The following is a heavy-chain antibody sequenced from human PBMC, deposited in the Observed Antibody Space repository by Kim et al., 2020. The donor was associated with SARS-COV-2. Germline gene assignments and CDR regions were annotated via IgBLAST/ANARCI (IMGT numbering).Heavy chain of an antibody. V-gene: IGHV4-38-2*02. Sequence: SETLSLTCTVSGYSISSGYYWGWIRQPPGKGLEWIGSIYHSGSTYYNPSLKSRVTISVDTSKNQFSLKLSSVTAADTAVYYCARANTYYYDSSGYPYWYFDLWAVAPWSLSPQ. CDR2: IYHSGST. J-gene: IGHJ2*01. CDR3: ARANTYYYDSSGYPYWYFDL. CDR1: GYSISSGYY. D-gene: IGHD3-22*01.